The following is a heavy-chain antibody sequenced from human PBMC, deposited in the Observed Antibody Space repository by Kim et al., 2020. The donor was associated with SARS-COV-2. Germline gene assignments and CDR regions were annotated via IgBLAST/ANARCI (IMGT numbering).Heavy chain of an antibody. CDR3: AKAQESGWYYFDY. J-gene: IGHJ4*02. Sequence: GRSLRLSCAASGFTFSSYGMHWVRQAPGKGLEWVAVISYDGSNKYYADSVKGRFTISRDNSKNTLYLQMNSLRAEDTAVHYCAKAQESGWYYFDYWGQGTLVTVSS. V-gene: IGHV3-30*18. D-gene: IGHD6-19*01. CDR1: GFTFSSYG. CDR2: ISYDGSNK.